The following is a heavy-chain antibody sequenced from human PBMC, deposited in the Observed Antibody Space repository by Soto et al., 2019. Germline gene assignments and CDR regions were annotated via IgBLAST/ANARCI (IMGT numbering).Heavy chain of an antibody. CDR3: ARELAARTGHWFDP. Sequence: SCKASGYTFTSYGISWVRQAPGQGLEWMGWISAYNGNTNYAQKLQGRVTMTTDTSTSTAYMELRSLRSDDTAVYYCARELAARTGHWFDPWGQGTLVTVSS. CDR2: ISAYNGNT. D-gene: IGHD6-6*01. CDR1: GYTFTSYG. J-gene: IGHJ5*02. V-gene: IGHV1-18*01.